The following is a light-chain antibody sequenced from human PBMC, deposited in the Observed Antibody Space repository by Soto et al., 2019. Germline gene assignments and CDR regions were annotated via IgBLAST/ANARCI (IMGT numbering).Light chain of an antibody. V-gene: IGKV1-5*01. CDR1: QSISSW. J-gene: IGKJ1*01. CDR2: DAS. Sequence: DIRMTQSPSTLSASVGDRVTITCGASQSISSWLDWYQQKPGKAPKLLIYDASSLESGVPSRLRGSGYGTEFTITISSLQTDDFETYYCQQYNSYSRTFGHGTKVDIK. CDR3: QQYNSYSRT.